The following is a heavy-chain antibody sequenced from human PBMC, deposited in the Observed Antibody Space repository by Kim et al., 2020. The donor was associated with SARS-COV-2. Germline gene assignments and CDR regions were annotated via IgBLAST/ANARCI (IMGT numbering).Heavy chain of an antibody. Sequence: ASVKVSCKSSGYTFTSYCISWVRQAPGQGLEWMGWISGYSGNTVYAQNFRGRVTMTRDTSTGTAYVELRSLSSDDTAVYYCARDGYGDYDYFYYYYMDVWGQGTTVTVSS. D-gene: IGHD4-17*01. CDR2: ISGYSGNT. J-gene: IGHJ6*02. V-gene: IGHV1-18*01. CDR3: ARDGYGDYDYFYYYYMDV. CDR1: GYTFTSYC.